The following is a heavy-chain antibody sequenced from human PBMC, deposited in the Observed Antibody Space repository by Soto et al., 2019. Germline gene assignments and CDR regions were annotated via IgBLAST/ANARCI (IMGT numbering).Heavy chain of an antibody. CDR3: ARAKAASPSDAFDI. D-gene: IGHD6-13*01. V-gene: IGHV4-31*03. CDR1: GGSISSGGYY. Sequence: PSETPSLTCTVSGGSISSGGYYWSWIRQHPGKGLEWIGYIYYSGSTYYNPSLKSRVPISVDTSKNQFSLKLSSVTAADTAVYYCARAKAASPSDAFDIWGQGTMVTVSS. CDR2: IYYSGST. J-gene: IGHJ3*02.